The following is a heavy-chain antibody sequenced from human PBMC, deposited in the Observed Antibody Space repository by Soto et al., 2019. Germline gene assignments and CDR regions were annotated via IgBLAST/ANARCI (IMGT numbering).Heavy chain of an antibody. CDR3: ARSGGNSYYYGMDV. Sequence: QVQLQESGPGLVKPSQTLSLTCSVSGGSISSGGYYWSWIRQPPGKGLEWIGYIYYSANTHYNPALKGRVSNSADTSKNQFSLNLSSVTAADTAVYYCARSGGNSYYYGMDVWGQGTTVTVSS. CDR2: IYYSANT. D-gene: IGHD3-10*01. V-gene: IGHV4-31*02. CDR1: GGSISSGGYY. J-gene: IGHJ6*02.